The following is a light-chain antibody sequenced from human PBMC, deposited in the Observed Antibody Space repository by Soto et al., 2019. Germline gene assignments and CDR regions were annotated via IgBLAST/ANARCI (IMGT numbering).Light chain of an antibody. CDR2: AAS. V-gene: IGKV1-39*01. CDR3: QQSHSSPPT. Sequence: DIQMTQSPSSLSASVGDRVTITCRASQSISNFLNWYQQRQGQVPKILIYAASNLHTDVPARFSGSGSGTEVTLTITSLQPEDFTTYYCQQSHSSPPTFGQGTKVEIK. J-gene: IGKJ1*01. CDR1: QSISNF.